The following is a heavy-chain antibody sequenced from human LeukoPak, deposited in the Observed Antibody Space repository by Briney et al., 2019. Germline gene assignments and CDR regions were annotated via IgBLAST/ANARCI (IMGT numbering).Heavy chain of an antibody. CDR2: IKQDGSEK. D-gene: IGHD2-21*02. V-gene: IGHV3-7*01. J-gene: IGHJ4*02. CDR3: ARLGRVTRTPDFDY. Sequence: GGSLRLSCAASGFTFSGYWMSWVCQAPGKGLEWVANIKQDGSEKYSVDSVKGRFTISRDNAKNSLYLQMNSLRLEDTARYYCARLGRVTRTPDFDYWGQGTLVTVSS. CDR1: GFTFSGYW.